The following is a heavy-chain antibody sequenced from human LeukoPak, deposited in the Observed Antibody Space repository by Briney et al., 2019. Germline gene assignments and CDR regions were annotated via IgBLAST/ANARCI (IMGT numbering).Heavy chain of an antibody. CDR3: AREYSSSSGRSFDY. V-gene: IGHV3-48*01. CDR2: ISSSTTNM. D-gene: IGHD6-6*01. J-gene: IGHJ4*02. CDR1: GFTFSTYS. Sequence: GGSLRLSCAASGFTFSTYSMNWVRQAPGRGLEWVSYISSSTTNMYYADSVKGRFTISRDNAKNSLYLQMNSLRAEDTAVYYCAREYSSSSGRSFDYWGQGTLVTVSS.